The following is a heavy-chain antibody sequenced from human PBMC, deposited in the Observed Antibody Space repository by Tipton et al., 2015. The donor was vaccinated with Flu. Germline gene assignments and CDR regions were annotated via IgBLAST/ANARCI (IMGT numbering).Heavy chain of an antibody. V-gene: IGHV3-30*02. D-gene: IGHD6-19*01. CDR2: INPDGRNT. J-gene: IGHJ4*02. CDR3: AKDRKAVAGIDY. CDR1: GFTFNNFG. Sequence: QLVQSGGGVVQPGGSLRLSCAASGFTFNNFGMHWVRQAPGKGLEWVAFINPDGRNTDYADFVKGRFTISRDNSENTLYLHMNNLKTVDTAVFYCAKDRKAVAGIDYWGQGTLVSVSS.